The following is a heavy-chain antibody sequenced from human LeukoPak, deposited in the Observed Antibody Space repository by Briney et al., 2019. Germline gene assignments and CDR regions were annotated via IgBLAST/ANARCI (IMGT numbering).Heavy chain of an antibody. CDR3: AYSSSWLYYFDY. CDR2: INSDGSST. J-gene: IGHJ4*02. Sequence: GGSLRLSCAASGFTFSSYWMHWVRQAPGKGLVWVSRINSDGSSTSYADSVKGRFTISRGNAKNTLYLQMNSLRAEDTAVYYCAYSSSWLYYFDYWGQGTLVTVSS. D-gene: IGHD6-13*01. V-gene: IGHV3-74*01. CDR1: GFTFSSYW.